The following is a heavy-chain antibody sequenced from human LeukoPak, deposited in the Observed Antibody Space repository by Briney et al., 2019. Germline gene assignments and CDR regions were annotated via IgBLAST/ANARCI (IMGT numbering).Heavy chain of an antibody. CDR2: ISGNGGST. CDR3: ARYSGGKSGFDY. D-gene: IGHD4-23*01. J-gene: IGHJ4*02. Sequence: AGGSLRLSCAASGFTFNNYAMSWVRQAPGKGLEWLSGISGNGGSTYYADSVKGRFTISRDNSKNTVYLQINSLRAEDTAVYFCARYSGGKSGFDYWGQGTLVTVSS. CDR1: GFTFNNYA. V-gene: IGHV3-23*01.